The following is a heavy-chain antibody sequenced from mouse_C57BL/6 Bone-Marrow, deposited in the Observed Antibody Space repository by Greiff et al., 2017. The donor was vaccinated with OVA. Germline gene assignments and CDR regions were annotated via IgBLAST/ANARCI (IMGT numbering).Heavy chain of an antibody. D-gene: IGHD2-1*01. CDR3: THLPRFAY. CDR2: IDPENGDT. J-gene: IGHJ3*01. V-gene: IGHV14-4*01. CDR1: GFNIKDDY. Sequence: EVKLMESGAELVRPGASVKLSCTASGFNIKDDYMHWVKQRPEQGLEWIGWIDPENGDTEYASKFQGKATITADTSSNTAYLQLSSLTSEDTAVYYCTHLPRFAYWGQGTLVTVSA.